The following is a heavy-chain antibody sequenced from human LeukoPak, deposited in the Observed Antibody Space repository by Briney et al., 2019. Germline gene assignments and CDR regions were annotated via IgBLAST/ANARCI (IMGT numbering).Heavy chain of an antibody. CDR1: GFTFSSYA. CDR2: ISGSGGST. J-gene: IGHJ4*01. Sequence: GGSLRLSYAASGFTFSSYAMSWVRQAPGKGLEWVSAISGSGGSTYYADSVKGRFTISRDNSKNTLYLQMNSLKAEDTAVYYCAKDLSKRELAALDYWGQGTLVTVSS. D-gene: IGHD1-26*01. V-gene: IGHV3-23*01. CDR3: AKDLSKRELAALDY.